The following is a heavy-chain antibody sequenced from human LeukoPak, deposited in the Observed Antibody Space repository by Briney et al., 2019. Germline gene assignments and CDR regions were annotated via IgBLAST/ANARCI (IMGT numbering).Heavy chain of an antibody. D-gene: IGHD3-22*01. CDR3: GWSADNSGYFQPDY. Sequence: GGSLRLSCAASGFTVSSNYMTWVRQAPGKGLEWVSVIYSGGSTYYADSVKGRFTISRDNSKNTLYLQMNSLRAEDTAVYYCGWSADNSGYFQPDYWGPGTLVTVSS. J-gene: IGHJ4*02. CDR1: GFTVSSNY. V-gene: IGHV3-53*01. CDR2: IYSGGST.